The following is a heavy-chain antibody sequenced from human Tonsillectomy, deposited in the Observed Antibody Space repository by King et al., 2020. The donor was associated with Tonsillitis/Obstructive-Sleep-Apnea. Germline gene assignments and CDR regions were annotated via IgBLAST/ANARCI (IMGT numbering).Heavy chain of an antibody. J-gene: IGHJ4*02. CDR3: AVASMSHYYDSSGYYTFKY. V-gene: IGHV1-18*01. CDR2: ISAYNGNT. Sequence: VQLVQSGAEVKKPGASVKVSCKASGYTFTNYGISWVRQAPGQGLEWMGWISAYNGNTNCAQRLQGRVTMTTDTSTSTAYMELRSLRSDDTAVYYCAVASMSHYYDSSGYYTFKYWGQGTLGTVSS. CDR1: GYTFTNYG. D-gene: IGHD3-22*01.